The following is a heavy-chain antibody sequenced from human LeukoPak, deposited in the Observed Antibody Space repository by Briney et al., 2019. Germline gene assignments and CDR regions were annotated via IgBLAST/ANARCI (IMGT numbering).Heavy chain of an antibody. CDR1: GFTFDDYA. CDR2: ISSDGNTK. V-gene: IGHV3-30*18. D-gene: IGHD1-14*01. J-gene: IGHJ3*02. CDR3: AKDISPATGDGFEI. Sequence: GGSLRLSCAASGFTFDDYAMHWVRQAPGKGLEGVAVISSDGNTKYYVDPVKGRFTISRDNSKNTLYLQMNSLRAEDTAVYYCAKDISPATGDGFEIWGQGTMVTVSS.